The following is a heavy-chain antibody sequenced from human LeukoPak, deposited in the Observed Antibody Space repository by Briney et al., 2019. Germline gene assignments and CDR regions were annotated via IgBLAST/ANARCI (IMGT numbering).Heavy chain of an antibody. J-gene: IGHJ4*02. CDR2: IRYDGSKK. D-gene: IGHD2-2*01. CDR1: GFTFSSYG. Sequence: GGSLRLSCAASGFTFSSYGMHWVRQAPGKGVEWVAFIRYDGSKKYYADSVKGRFTIYRENDKKRLYVQMNRQRAGGTAVYYCATLGYCSSTSCYPGLDYCGQGPLVTVSS. V-gene: IGHV3-30*02. CDR3: ATLGYCSSTSCYPGLDY.